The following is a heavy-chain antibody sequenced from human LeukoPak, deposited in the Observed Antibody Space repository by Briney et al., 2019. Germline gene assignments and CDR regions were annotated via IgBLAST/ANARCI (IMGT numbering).Heavy chain of an antibody. J-gene: IGHJ5*01. CDR2: ISWNSGSI. V-gene: IGHV3-9*01. CDR3: AKDAYSTSWQYNWFDS. Sequence: GGSLRLSCAASGFTFDDYAMPWVRQAPGKGLEWVSGISWNSGSIGYADSVKGRFTISRDNAKSSLYLQMNSLRAEDTALYYCAKDAYSTSWQYNWFDSWGQGTLVTVSS. CDR1: GFTFDDYA. D-gene: IGHD6-13*01.